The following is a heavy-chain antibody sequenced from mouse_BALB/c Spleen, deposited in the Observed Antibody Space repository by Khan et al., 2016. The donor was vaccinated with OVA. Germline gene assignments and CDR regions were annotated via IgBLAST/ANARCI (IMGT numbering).Heavy chain of an antibody. CDR1: GYSFTSYY. CDR3: ARSLFAY. V-gene: IGHV1S135*01. J-gene: IGHJ3*01. CDR2: IDPFNGGT. Sequence: EVQLVESGPELMKPGASVKISCKASGYSFTSYYMHWVKQSHGKSLEWIGYIDPFNGGTSYNQKFKGKATLTVAKSSSTADMHLSSLTSEDSAVYYCARSLFAYWGQGTLVTVSA.